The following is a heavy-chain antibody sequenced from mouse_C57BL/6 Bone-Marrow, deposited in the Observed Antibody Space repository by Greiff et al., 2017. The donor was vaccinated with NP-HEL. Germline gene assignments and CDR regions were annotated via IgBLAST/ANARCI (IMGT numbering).Heavy chain of an antibody. D-gene: IGHD1-1*01. Sequence: VQLQQSGAELVRPGTSVKVSCKASGYAFTNYLIEWVKQRPGQGLEWIGVINPGSGGTNYNEKFKGKATLTADKSSSTAYRQLSSLTSEDSAVYFCARTGGYYGWGQGTSVTVSS. J-gene: IGHJ4*01. CDR3: ARTGGYYG. V-gene: IGHV1-54*01. CDR2: INPGSGGT. CDR1: GYAFTNYL.